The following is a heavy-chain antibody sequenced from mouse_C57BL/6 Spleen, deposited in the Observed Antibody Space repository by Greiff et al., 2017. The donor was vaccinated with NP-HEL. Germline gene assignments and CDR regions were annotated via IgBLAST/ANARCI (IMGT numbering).Heavy chain of an antibody. J-gene: IGHJ1*03. Sequence: EVQGVESGGDLVKPGGSLKLSCAASGFTFSSYGMSWVRQTPDKRLEWVATISSGGSYTYYPDSVKGRFTISRDNAKNTLYLQMSSLKSEDTAMYYCARHTGITTVGDWYFDVWGTGTTVTVSS. D-gene: IGHD1-1*01. CDR2: ISSGGSYT. CDR1: GFTFSSYG. CDR3: ARHTGITTVGDWYFDV. V-gene: IGHV5-6*01.